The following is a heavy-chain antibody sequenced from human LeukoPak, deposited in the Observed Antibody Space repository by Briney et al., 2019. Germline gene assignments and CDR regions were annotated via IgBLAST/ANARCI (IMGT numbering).Heavy chain of an antibody. Sequence: GASVKVSCKASGYTFTGYYMHWVRQAPGQGLEWMGWINPNSGGTNYAQKLQGRVTMTRDTSISTAYMELSRLRSDDTAVYYCARVARGGGIIATGLFDYWGQGTLVTVSS. V-gene: IGHV1-2*02. J-gene: IGHJ4*02. D-gene: IGHD5-12*01. CDR3: ARVARGGGIIATGLFDY. CDR2: INPNSGGT. CDR1: GYTFTGYY.